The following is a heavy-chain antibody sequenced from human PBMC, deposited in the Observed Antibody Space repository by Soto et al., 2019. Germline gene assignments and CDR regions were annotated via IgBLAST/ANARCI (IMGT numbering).Heavy chain of an antibody. J-gene: IGHJ4*02. CDR3: AKESRDYGDYYFDY. CDR2: ISYDGSNK. Sequence: HPGGSLRLSCAASGFTFSSYGMHWVRQAPGKGLEWVAVISYDGSNKYYADSVKGRFTISRDNSKNTLYLQMNSLRAEDTAVYYCAKESRDYGDYYFDYWGQGTLVTV. D-gene: IGHD4-17*01. V-gene: IGHV3-30*18. CDR1: GFTFSSYG.